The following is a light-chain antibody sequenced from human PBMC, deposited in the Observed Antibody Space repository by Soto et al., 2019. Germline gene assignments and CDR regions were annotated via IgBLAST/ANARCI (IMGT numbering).Light chain of an antibody. CDR3: EQYGNSPQT. J-gene: IGKJ1*01. V-gene: IGKV3-20*01. CDR1: QSVSRSN. Sequence: EIVLTQSPDTLSLSPGERATVSCRASQSVSRSNLAWYQHKPGQAPRLLIYGTSNRATGIPDRFIGSGSGTDLTLTISSLEPEDFAVYYCEQYGNSPQTFGQGTKV. CDR2: GTS.